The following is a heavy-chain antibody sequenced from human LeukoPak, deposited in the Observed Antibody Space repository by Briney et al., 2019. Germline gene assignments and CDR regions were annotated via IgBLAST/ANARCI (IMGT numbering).Heavy chain of an antibody. J-gene: IGHJ4*02. CDR3: LKGGWATIGPPKD. CDR1: GFTFRSHA. D-gene: IGHD5-24*01. V-gene: IGHV3-64D*08. Sequence: PGGSLRLSCSAAGFTFRSHAMHWVRQAPGKGLEYVSTINDDGSLTYYADSVKGRFTISRDNSKNTVYLQMNTLRPDDSAVYHCLKGGWATIGPPKDWGQGTQVSVSS. CDR2: INDDGSLT.